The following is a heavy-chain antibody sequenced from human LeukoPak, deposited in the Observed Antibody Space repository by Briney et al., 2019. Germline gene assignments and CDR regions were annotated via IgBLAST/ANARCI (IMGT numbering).Heavy chain of an antibody. CDR2: ISHDATE. Sequence: GGSLRLSCAASGFTFSSYEMNWVRQAPGKGLEFVASISHDATERYRESVKGRFTISRDTSKNTVYLQMNTLRAEDSALYYCTRTGLGYRLGNGLDAWGQGTQVTVSS. J-gene: IGHJ5*02. CDR1: GFTFSSYE. D-gene: IGHD5-18*01. V-gene: IGHV3-30*03. CDR3: TRTGLGYRLGNGLDA.